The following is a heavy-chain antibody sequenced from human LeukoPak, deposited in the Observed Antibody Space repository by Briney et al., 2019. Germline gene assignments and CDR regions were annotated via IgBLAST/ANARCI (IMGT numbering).Heavy chain of an antibody. CDR1: GFTFSDYY. CDR3: AGGQMFTRGGFEN. Sequence: PGGSRRLSCAPSGFTFSDYYMSWVRPAPGKGLEWVSVIYTGGNEYYAGSVKGRFTISRDNSKKMVYLQMNSLRAEDTALYYCAGGQMFTRGGFENWGQGALVTVSS. D-gene: IGHD2-2*01. V-gene: IGHV3-53*01. J-gene: IGHJ4*02. CDR2: IYTGGNE.